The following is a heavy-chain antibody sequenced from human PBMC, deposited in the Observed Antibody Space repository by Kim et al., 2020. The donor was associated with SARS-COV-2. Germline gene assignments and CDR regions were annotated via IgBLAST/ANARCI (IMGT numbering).Heavy chain of an antibody. Sequence: GGSLRLSCAASGFTFSSYEMNWVRQAPGKGLEWVSYISSSGSTIYYADSVKGRFTISRDNAKNSLYLQMNSLRAEDTAVYYCASGPGTRPLQKLGFYYYYGMDVWGQGTTVTVSS. CDR1: GFTFSSYE. D-gene: IGHD6-6*01. J-gene: IGHJ6*02. V-gene: IGHV3-48*03. CDR2: ISSSGSTI. CDR3: ASGPGTRPLQKLGFYYYYGMDV.